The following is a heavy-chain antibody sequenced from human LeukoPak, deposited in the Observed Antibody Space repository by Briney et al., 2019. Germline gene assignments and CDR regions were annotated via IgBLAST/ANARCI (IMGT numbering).Heavy chain of an antibody. J-gene: IGHJ6*03. CDR2: IYYSGST. Sequence: SETLSLTCTVSGGSISSYYWSWIRQPPGKELEWIGYIYYSGSTNYNPSLKSRVTISVDTSKNQFSLKLSSVTAADTAVYYCARDPPSEKGMDVWGKGTTVTVSS. V-gene: IGHV4-59*01. CDR1: GGSISSYY. CDR3: ARDPPSEKGMDV.